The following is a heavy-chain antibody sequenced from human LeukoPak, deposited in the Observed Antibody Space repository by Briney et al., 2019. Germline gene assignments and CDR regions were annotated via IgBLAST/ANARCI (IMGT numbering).Heavy chain of an antibody. D-gene: IGHD6-19*01. CDR3: ARARLAVHGTVWLDP. V-gene: IGHV1-18*01. CDR2: ISAYNGNT. Sequence: ASVRVSCKTSDYNFPSYSFGWVRQAPGQGLEWMGWISAYNGNTQYAQKFQDRVTMTTDRSASTAYMELRSLRSDDTAIYYCARARLAVHGTVWLDPWWQGTLVTVSS. CDR1: DYNFPSYS. J-gene: IGHJ5*02.